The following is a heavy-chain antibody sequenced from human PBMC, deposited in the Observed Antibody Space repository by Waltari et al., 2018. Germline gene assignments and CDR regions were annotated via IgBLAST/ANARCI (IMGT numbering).Heavy chain of an antibody. D-gene: IGHD3-22*01. V-gene: IGHV1-69*12. CDR1: GGTFSSSA. J-gene: IGHJ4*02. Sequence: QVQLVQSGAEVKKPGSSVKVSCKASGGTFSSSAISWVRQAPGQGLEWMGGIIPIFGTANYAQKFQGRVTITADESTSTAYMELSSLRSEDTAVYYCARAPSRYYDSSGYYSVFDYWGQGTLVTVSS. CDR3: ARAPSRYYDSSGYYSVFDY. CDR2: IIPIFGTA.